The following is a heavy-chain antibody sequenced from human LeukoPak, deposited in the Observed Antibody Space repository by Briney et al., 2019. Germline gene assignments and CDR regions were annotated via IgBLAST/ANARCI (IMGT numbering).Heavy chain of an antibody. CDR2: ISSSSSYT. CDR1: GFTFSDYY. Sequence: PGGSLRLSCAAPGFTFSDYYMSWIRQAPGKGLEWVSYISSSSSYTKYADSVEGRFTISRDNAKNSLYLQVNSLRAEDTAVYYCARGTGTTAYFDYWGQGTLVTVSS. J-gene: IGHJ4*02. V-gene: IGHV3-11*06. D-gene: IGHD1-1*01. CDR3: ARGTGTTAYFDY.